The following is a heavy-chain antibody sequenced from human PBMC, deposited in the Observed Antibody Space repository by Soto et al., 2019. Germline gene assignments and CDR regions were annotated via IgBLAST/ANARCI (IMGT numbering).Heavy chain of an antibody. CDR3: VKDHCGGDCYSDPYFDY. J-gene: IGHJ4*02. D-gene: IGHD2-21*02. CDR2: IWYDGSNQ. CDR1: VFSFTTYG. Sequence: QVQLVESGGGVVQPGRSLRLSCVSSVFSFTTYGLHWVRQAPGKGMEWVAFIWYDGSNQYYAESVSGRFTISRDNSKNILYLEMNSMRVEDTAVSYCVKDHCGGDCYSDPYFDYWGQGTLVTVSS. V-gene: IGHV3-33*06.